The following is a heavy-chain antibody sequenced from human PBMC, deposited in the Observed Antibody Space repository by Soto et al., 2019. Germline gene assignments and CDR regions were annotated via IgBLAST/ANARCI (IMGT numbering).Heavy chain of an antibody. D-gene: IGHD6-6*01. Sequence: SETLSLTGTVAGGSINEFYWSWIRQPPGKGLGWIGYIYYSGITDYNPSLKGRLTISVDTYKNQFSLKLRSVTAADTAVYYCARVGGVAARTFDYWGQGTLVTVSS. CDR1: GGSINEFY. CDR2: IYYSGIT. CDR3: ARVGGVAARTFDY. J-gene: IGHJ4*02. V-gene: IGHV4-59*01.